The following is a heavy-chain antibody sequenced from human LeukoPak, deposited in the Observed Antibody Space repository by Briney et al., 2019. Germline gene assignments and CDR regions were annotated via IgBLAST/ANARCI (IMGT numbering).Heavy chain of an antibody. CDR3: ARDSMGPYYFDY. CDR2: IYYSGST. D-gene: IGHD2/OR15-2a*01. J-gene: IGHJ4*02. V-gene: IGHV4-59*01. CDR1: GGSISSYY. Sequence: PSETLSLTCTVSGGSISSYYWSWIRQPPGKGLESIGYIYYSGSTNYNPSLKSRVTISVDTSKNQFSLKLSSVTAADTAVYYCARDSMGPYYFDYWGQGTLVTVSS.